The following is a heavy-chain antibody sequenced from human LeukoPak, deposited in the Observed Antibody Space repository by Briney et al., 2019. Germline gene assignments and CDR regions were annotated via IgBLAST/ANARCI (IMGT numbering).Heavy chain of an antibody. CDR1: GFTFSNYE. D-gene: IGHD6-19*01. V-gene: IGHV3-48*03. J-gene: IGHJ5*02. Sequence: GGSLRLSCAASGFTFSNYEMNWVRQAPGKGLECVSFISSSGSTIYYADSVKGRFTISRDNAKNSLYLQMNSLRAEDTAVYYCARASSGWYNWFDPWGQGSLVTVSS. CDR3: ARASSGWYNWFDP. CDR2: ISSSGSTI.